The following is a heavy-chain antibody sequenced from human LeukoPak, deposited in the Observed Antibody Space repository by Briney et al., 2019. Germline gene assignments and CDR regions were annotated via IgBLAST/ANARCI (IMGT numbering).Heavy chain of an antibody. Sequence: SETLSLTCAVYGRSFSGYYWSWIRQPPGKGLEWIGEINHSGSTNYNPSLKSRVTISVDTSKNQFSLKLSSVTAADTAVYYCARGPRFVWFGKRSAFDIWGQGTMVTVSS. CDR2: INHSGST. D-gene: IGHD3-10*01. CDR3: ARGPRFVWFGKRSAFDI. CDR1: GRSFSGYY. J-gene: IGHJ3*02. V-gene: IGHV4-34*01.